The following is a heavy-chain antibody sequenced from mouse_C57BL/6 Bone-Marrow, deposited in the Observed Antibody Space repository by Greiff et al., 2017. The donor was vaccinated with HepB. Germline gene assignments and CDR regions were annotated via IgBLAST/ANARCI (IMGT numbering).Heavy chain of an antibody. CDR3: ARYGLYYYAIAY. CDR1: GYTFTDYY. CDR2: INPNNGGT. J-gene: IGHJ3*01. V-gene: IGHV1-26*01. Sequence: EVQLQQSGPELVKPGASVKISCKASGYTFTDYYMNWVKQSHGKSLEWIGDINPNNGGTSYNQKFKGKATLTVDKSSSTAYMELRSLTSEDSAVYYCARYGLYYYAIAYWGQGTLVTVSA. D-gene: IGHD1-1*01.